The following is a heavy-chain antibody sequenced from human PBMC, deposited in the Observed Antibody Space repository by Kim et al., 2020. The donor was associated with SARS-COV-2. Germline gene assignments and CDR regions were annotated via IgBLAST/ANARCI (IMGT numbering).Heavy chain of an antibody. CDR1: GGTFSSYA. CDR2: IIPILGIA. CDR3: TRITMVRGVISNDY. D-gene: IGHD3-10*01. Sequence: SVKVSCKASGGTFSSYAISWVRQAPGQGLEWMGRIIPILGIANYAQKFQGRVTITADKSTSTAYMELSSLRSEDTAVYYCTRITMVRGVISNDYWGQGTLVTVSS. V-gene: IGHV1-69*04. J-gene: IGHJ4*02.